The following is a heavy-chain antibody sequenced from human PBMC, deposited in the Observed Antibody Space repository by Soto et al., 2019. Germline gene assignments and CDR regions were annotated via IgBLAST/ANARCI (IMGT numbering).Heavy chain of an antibody. CDR3: TYCGGDCYQKTDAFDI. CDR2: NSAYNGNT. D-gene: IGHD2-21*01. V-gene: IGHV1-18*01. J-gene: IGHJ3*02. Sequence: QVQLVQSGAEVKKPGASVKVSCKASGYTFTSYGISWVRQAPGQGLEWMGWNSAYNGNTNYAQKLQGRVTMTTDTSTSTAYMELRSLRSDDTAVYYCTYCGGDCYQKTDAFDIWGQGTMVTVSS. CDR1: GYTFTSYG.